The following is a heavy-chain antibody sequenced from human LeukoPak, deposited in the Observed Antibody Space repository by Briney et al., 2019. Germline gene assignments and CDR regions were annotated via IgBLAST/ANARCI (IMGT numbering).Heavy chain of an antibody. D-gene: IGHD1-26*01. CDR2: MNPNSGNT. CDR3: ARGGGSYLVSSGYYYYYGMDV. J-gene: IGHJ6*02. V-gene: IGHV1-8*02. CDR1: GYTFTSNY. Sequence: VASVKVSCKASGYTFTSNYIHWVRQAPGQGLEWMGWMNPNSGNTGYAQKFQGRVTMTRNTSISTAYMELSSLRSEDTAVYYCARGGGSYLVSSGYYYYYGMDVWGQGTTVTVSS.